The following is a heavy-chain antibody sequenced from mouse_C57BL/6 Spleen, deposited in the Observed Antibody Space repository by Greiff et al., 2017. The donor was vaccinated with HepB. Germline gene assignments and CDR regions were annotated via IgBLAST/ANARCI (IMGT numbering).Heavy chain of an antibody. D-gene: IGHD1-1*01. CDR3: ASITTVGGFDY. CDR1: GYTFTSYW. J-gene: IGHJ2*01. Sequence: VQLQQPGAELVRPGSSVKLSCKASGYTFTSYWMDWVKQRPGQGLEWIGNIYPSDSETHYNQKFKDKATLTVDKSSSTAYMQLSSLTSEDSAVYYCASITTVGGFDYWGQGTTLTVSS. V-gene: IGHV1-61*01. CDR2: IYPSDSET.